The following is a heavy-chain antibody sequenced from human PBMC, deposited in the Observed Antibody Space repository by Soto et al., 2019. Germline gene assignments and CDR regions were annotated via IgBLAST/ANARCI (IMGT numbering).Heavy chain of an antibody. V-gene: IGHV4-59*01. D-gene: IGHD5-18*01. CDR1: GGSISNYY. CDR3: ARDYPHSYGVYYFDY. CDR2: IYSSGST. J-gene: IGHJ4*02. Sequence: QVQLQESGPGLVKPSETLSLTCTVSGGSISNYYWNWIRQSPGKGLEWIGYIYSSGSTHYNPSLQNRVTISIDTSKNQVSLKVNSVTAADTAVYYCARDYPHSYGVYYFDYWGQGTPVTVSS.